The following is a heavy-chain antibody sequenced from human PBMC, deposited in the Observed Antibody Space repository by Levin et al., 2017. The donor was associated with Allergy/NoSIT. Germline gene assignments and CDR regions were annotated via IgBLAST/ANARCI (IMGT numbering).Heavy chain of an antibody. CDR3: SRDMGRVGAAKERGNQKSDY. CDR2: INPNSGGT. CDR1: GYTFTGYY. D-gene: IGHD1-26*01. V-gene: IGHV1-2*06. Sequence: ASVKVSCKASGYTFTGYYMHWVRQAPGQGLEWMGRINPNSGGTNYAQKFQGRVTMTRDTSISTAYMELSRLRSYDTAVYYCSRDMGRVGAAKERGNQKSDYWGQGTLVTVSS. J-gene: IGHJ4*02.